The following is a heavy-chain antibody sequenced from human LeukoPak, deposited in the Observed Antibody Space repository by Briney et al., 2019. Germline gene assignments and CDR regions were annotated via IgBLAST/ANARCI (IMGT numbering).Heavy chain of an antibody. V-gene: IGHV4-39*01. CDR2: MYDGGRT. Sequence: KPSETLSLTCTVSGGSISSSHYFWGWVRQPPGKGLEWIGSMYDGGRTHYNPSHKSRVTISVDTSKNQFSLKLSSVTAADTAVYYCARAGIAAAGTPHAYHYFDPWGQGTLVTVSS. J-gene: IGHJ5*02. D-gene: IGHD6-13*01. CDR1: GGSISSSHYF. CDR3: ARAGIAAAGTPHAYHYFDP.